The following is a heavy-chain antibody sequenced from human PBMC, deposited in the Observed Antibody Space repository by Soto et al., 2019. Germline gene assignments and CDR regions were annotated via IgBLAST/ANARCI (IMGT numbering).Heavy chain of an antibody. CDR2: IGGGDDI. J-gene: IGHJ3*01. Sequence: GGSLRLSCEASGFTFSNYAMAWVRQTPGEGPEWVSTIGGGDDIFYAESVQGRFIISRDDSRSTMYLQMDNLRVEDTAIYFCGKVSIPSSGFHHAFNVWAQG. V-gene: IGHV3-23*01. CDR1: GFTFSNYA. D-gene: IGHD6-19*01. CDR3: GKVSIPSSGFHHAFNV.